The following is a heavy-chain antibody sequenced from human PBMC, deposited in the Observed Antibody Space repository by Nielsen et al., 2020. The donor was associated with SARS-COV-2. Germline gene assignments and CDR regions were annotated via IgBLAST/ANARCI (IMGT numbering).Heavy chain of an antibody. D-gene: IGHD6-19*01. V-gene: IGHV3-23*01. Sequence: GGSLRLSCAASGFTFSSYAMNWVRQAPGKGLEWVSVISSSGTTYYADSVKGRFTISRDNSKNTVYLQMNNLRAEDTAVYYCPKYSSGWYFNYWGQGTLVTVSS. CDR1: GFTFSSYA. J-gene: IGHJ4*02. CDR3: PKYSSGWYFNY. CDR2: ISSSGTT.